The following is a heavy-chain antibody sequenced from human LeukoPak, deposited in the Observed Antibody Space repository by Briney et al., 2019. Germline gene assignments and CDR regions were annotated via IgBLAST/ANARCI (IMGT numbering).Heavy chain of an antibody. CDR3: ARVGNLWNDVPFDY. D-gene: IGHD1-1*01. CDR1: GFTFSSYA. CDR2: ISYDGINK. Sequence: GRSLRLSCAASGFTFSSYAMHWVRQAPGKGLEWVAVISYDGINKYYADSVKGRFTISRDNSKNTLYLQMNSLRVDDTALYYCARVGNLWNDVPFDYWGQGTLVTVSS. J-gene: IGHJ4*02. V-gene: IGHV3-30*04.